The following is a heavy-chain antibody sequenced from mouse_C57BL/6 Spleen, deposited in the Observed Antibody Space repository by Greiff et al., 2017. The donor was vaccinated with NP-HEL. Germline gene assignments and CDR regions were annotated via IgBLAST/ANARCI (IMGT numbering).Heavy chain of an antibody. CDR1: GYTFTSYG. V-gene: IGHV1-81*01. D-gene: IGHD2-5*01. Sequence: QVQLQQSGAELARPGASVKLSCKASGYTFTSYGISWVKQRTGQGLEWIGEIYPRSGNTYYIEKFKGKATLTADKSSSTAYMELRSLTSEDSAVYFWARSSPYYSNWYFDVWGTGTTVTVAS. CDR2: IYPRSGNT. J-gene: IGHJ1*03. CDR3: ARSSPYYSNWYFDV.